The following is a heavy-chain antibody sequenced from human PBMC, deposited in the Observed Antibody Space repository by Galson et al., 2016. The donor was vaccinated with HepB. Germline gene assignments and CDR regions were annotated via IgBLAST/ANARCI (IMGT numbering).Heavy chain of an antibody. J-gene: IGHJ4*02. CDR2: INHSGGT. CDR3: ARHQKLYGDFRFTSYFDY. D-gene: IGHD4-17*01. V-gene: IGHV4-34*01. Sequence: SETLSLTCAVNGGSFSGYYWSWVRQPPGKGLEWIGEINHSGGTHYNPSLKSRVSISLGASNNQFSLKVTSLTAADTAVYYCARHQKLYGDFRFTSYFDYWGQGTLVTVSS. CDR1: GGSFSGYY.